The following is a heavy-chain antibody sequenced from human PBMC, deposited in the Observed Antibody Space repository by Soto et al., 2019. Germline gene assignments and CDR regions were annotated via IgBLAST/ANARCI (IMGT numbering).Heavy chain of an antibody. CDR1: GFSLSTRGVG. CDR3: AHSQPYFDWFRD. V-gene: IGHV2-5*02. D-gene: IGHD3-9*01. J-gene: IGHJ4*02. Sequence: QITLKESGPTLVKPTQTLTLTCTFSGFSLSTRGVGVGWSRQPPGKALEWLALIYWDDDKRYSPSLKSRLTITKDTSKNQVVLTMTNMDPADTATYYCAHSQPYFDWFRDWGQGTLVSVSS. CDR2: IYWDDDK.